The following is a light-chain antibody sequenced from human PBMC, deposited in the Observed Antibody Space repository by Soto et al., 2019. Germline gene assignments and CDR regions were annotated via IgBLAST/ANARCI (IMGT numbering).Light chain of an antibody. V-gene: IGKV3-15*01. CDR3: QQYNRWPRT. J-gene: IGKJ1*01. Sequence: EIWLTQCPGTLSWSPGERATLSWGASQSVSSRYLAWYQQKPGKAPRLLIYGASTRATGIPARFSGSGSGTEFTLSISSVQSEDFAVFYCQQYNRWPRTFGQGTKVDIK. CDR1: QSVSSRY. CDR2: GAS.